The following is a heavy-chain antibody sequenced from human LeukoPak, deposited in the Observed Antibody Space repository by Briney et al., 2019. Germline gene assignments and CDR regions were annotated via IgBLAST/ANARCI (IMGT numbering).Heavy chain of an antibody. Sequence: PGGSLRLSCAASGFTFSSYGMHWVRQPPGKGLEWIGEINHSGSTNYNPSLKSRVTISVDTSKNQFSLKLSSVTAADTAVYYCARGPYGSGSYYPRWGQGTLVTVSS. CDR3: ARGPYGSGSYYPR. CDR1: GFTFSSYG. CDR2: INHSGST. J-gene: IGHJ4*02. V-gene: IGHV4-34*01. D-gene: IGHD3-10*01.